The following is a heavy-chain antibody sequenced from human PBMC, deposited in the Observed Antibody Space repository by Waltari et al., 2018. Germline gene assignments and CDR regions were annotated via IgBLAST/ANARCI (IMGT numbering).Heavy chain of an antibody. CDR1: GGSISSYY. Sequence: QVQLQESGPGLVKPSETLSLTCTVSGGSISSYYWSWIRQPPGKGLEWIGYIYYSGSTNYNPSRKSRVTISVDTSKNQFSLKLSSVTAADTAVYYCARSRGKSSGTGAWGQGTLVTVSS. CDR3: ARSRGKSSGTGA. D-gene: IGHD6-19*01. V-gene: IGHV4-59*01. J-gene: IGHJ5*02. CDR2: IYYSGST.